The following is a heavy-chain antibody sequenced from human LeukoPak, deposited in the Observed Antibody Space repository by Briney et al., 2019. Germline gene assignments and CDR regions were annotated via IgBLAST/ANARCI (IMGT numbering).Heavy chain of an antibody. CDR3: ARERDIVATRTGAFDI. CDR1: GYTLTYNN. D-gene: IGHD5-12*01. V-gene: IGHV1-18*01. J-gene: IGHJ3*02. Sequence: ASVTVSCKASGYTLTYNNISWVRQAPGQGLEWMGWINTKNGDTNYAQKLQGRVTMTTDTSTNTAYMELSSLRSEDTAVYYCARERDIVATRTGAFDIWGQGTMVTVSS. CDR2: INTKNGDT.